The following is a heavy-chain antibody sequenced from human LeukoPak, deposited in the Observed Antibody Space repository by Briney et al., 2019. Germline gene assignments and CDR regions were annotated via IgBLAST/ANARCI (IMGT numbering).Heavy chain of an antibody. D-gene: IGHD6-13*01. CDR1: GFTFSSYA. J-gene: IGHJ6*02. V-gene: IGHV3-23*01. Sequence: PGGSLRLSCAASGFTFSSYAMSWVRQAPGKGLEWVSAISGSGGSTYYADSVKGRFTISRDNSKNTLYLQMNSLRAEDTAVYYCATSPLLLPHSSSWSYYYGMDVWGQGTTVTVFS. CDR3: ATSPLLLPHSSSWSYYYGMDV. CDR2: ISGSGGST.